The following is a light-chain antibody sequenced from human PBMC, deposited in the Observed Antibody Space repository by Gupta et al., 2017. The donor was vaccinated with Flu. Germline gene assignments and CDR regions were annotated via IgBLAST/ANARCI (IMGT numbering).Light chain of an antibody. CDR1: RSSIGASYR. V-gene: IGLV1-40*01. Sequence: QSVLTKPPSVYGAAGQRVTIYCTRSRSSIGASYRVHCYPHLPATAPKLLIYDTTTRPSGVPYRFSGSYSATSSSLAISWLQAEDEADYYFPSYDNTLCGWVFGGGTKLTVL. J-gene: IGLJ3*02. CDR3: PSYDNTLCGWV. CDR2: DTT.